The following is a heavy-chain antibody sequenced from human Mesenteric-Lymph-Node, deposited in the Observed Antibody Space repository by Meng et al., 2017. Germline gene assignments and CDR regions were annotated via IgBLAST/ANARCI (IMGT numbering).Heavy chain of an antibody. Sequence: EEQLLESGGGLVQPGGSLRLSCAASGFTFSSYAMSWVRQAPGKGLEWVSTSRGSGGSTFYTDSVKGRFTISRDNSKNTLYLQMNSLRAEDTAVYYCAKIRIFGVINQDYWGQGTLVTVSS. D-gene: IGHD3-3*01. CDR2: SRGSGGST. V-gene: IGHV3-23*01. J-gene: IGHJ4*02. CDR1: GFTFSSYA. CDR3: AKIRIFGVINQDY.